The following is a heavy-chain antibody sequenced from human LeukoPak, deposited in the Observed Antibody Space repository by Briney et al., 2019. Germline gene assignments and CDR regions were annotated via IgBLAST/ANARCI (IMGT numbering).Heavy chain of an antibody. Sequence: GKSLRLSCAASGFTFSSYGMHWVRQAPGKGLEWVAVIWYDGSNKYYADSVKGRFTISRDNSKNTLYLQMNSLRAEDTAVYYCARSGSYYFNWFDPWGQGTLVTVSS. J-gene: IGHJ5*02. CDR3: ARSGSYYFNWFDP. CDR1: GFTFSSYG. D-gene: IGHD1-26*01. V-gene: IGHV3-33*08. CDR2: IWYDGSNK.